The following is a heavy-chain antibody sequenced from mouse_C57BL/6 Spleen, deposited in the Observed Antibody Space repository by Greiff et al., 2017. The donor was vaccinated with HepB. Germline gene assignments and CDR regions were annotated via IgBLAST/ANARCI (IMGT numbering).Heavy chain of an antibody. CDR3: AREETAQDTGFAY. CDR2: IYPGSGST. CDR1: GYTFTSYW. D-gene: IGHD3-2*02. J-gene: IGHJ3*01. Sequence: VQLQQPGAELVKPGASVKMSCKASGYTFTSYWITWVKQRPGQGLEWIGDIYPGSGSTNYNEKFKSKATLTVDTSSSTAYMQLSSLTSEDSAVYYCAREETAQDTGFAYWGQGTLVTVSA. V-gene: IGHV1-55*01.